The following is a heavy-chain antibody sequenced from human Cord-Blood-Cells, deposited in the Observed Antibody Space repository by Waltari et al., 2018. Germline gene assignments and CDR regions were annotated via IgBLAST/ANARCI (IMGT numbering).Heavy chain of an antibody. CDR3: ARLGWGSAFDI. J-gene: IGHJ3*02. V-gene: IGHV4-39*01. D-gene: IGHD7-27*01. CDR1: GGSISSSSYY. Sequence: QLQLQESGPGLVKPSETLSLTCTVSGGSISSSSYYWGWIRQPPGKGLEWIGSIYYRGSTYYNPSLKSRVTISVDTSKNQFSRKLSSVTAADTAVYYCARLGWGSAFDIWGQGTMVTVSS. CDR2: IYYRGST.